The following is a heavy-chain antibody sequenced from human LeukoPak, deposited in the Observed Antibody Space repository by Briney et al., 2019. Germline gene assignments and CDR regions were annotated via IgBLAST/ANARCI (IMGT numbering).Heavy chain of an antibody. D-gene: IGHD6-19*01. CDR3: AREGDSSGWSFFDY. Sequence: SETLSLTCAVYGGSFSGYYWSWIRQPPGKGLEWIGYIYYSGSTYYNPSLKSRVTISVDTSKNQFSLKLSSVTAADTAVYYCAREGDSSGWSFFDYWGQGTLVTVSS. CDR1: GGSFSGYY. V-gene: IGHV4-34*09. J-gene: IGHJ4*02. CDR2: IYYSGST.